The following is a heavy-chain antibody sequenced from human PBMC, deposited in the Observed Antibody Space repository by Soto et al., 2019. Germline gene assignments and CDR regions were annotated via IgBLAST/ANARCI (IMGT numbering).Heavy chain of an antibody. J-gene: IGHJ4*02. Sequence: SLRLSCAASGFTFSSYGMHWVRQAPGKGLEWVAVIWYDGSNKYYADSVKGRFTISRDNSKNTLYLQMNSLRAEDTAVYYCARDDLDFEYSSSSIDYWGKGTLVTVS. V-gene: IGHV3-33*01. CDR2: IWYDGSNK. D-gene: IGHD6-6*01. CDR1: GFTFSSYG. CDR3: ARDDLDFEYSSSSIDY.